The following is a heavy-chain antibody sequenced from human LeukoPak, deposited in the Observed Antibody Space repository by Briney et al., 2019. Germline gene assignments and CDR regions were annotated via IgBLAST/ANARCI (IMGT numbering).Heavy chain of an antibody. D-gene: IGHD6-19*01. J-gene: IGHJ3*02. CDR1: GGTFSSYA. V-gene: IGHV1-69*13. Sequence: ASVKVSCTASGGTFSSYAISWVRQAPGQGLEWMGGIIPIFGTANYAQKFQGRVTITADESTSTAYMELSSLRSEDTAVYYCARSAEGSWQNPIAVAGTGAFDIWGQGTMVTVSS. CDR3: ARSAEGSWQNPIAVAGTGAFDI. CDR2: IIPIFGTA.